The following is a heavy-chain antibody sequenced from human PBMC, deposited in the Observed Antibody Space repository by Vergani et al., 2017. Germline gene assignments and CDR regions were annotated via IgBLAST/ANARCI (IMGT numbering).Heavy chain of an antibody. CDR2: IYSTGST. V-gene: IGHV4-31*03. CDR3: SGDTHSWQRADH. J-gene: IGHJ4*02. CDR1: GDSISSGVYY. Sequence: QVQLQESGPGLVQPSQTLSLTCSVSGDSISSGVYYWNWIRQNPGKGLEWIGYIYSTGSTHHNPSLRRRINMSVDTSKTQFSLKLNSVTAADTDMYYCSGDTHSWQRADHWGQGLLVSGSS. D-gene: IGHD6-13*01.